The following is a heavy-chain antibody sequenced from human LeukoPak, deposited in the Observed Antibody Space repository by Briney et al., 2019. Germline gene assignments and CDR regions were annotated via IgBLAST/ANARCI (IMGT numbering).Heavy chain of an antibody. CDR2: IYSGGST. J-gene: IGHJ4*02. V-gene: IGHV3-66*01. D-gene: IGHD2-2*01. CDR3: ARDQYCSSTSCPFDY. CDR1: GFTFSSNY. Sequence: GGSLRLSCAASGFTFSSNYMSWVRQAPGKGLEWVSVIYSGGSTYYADSVKGRFTTSRGNSKNTLYLQMNSLRAEDTAVYYCARDQYCSSTSCPFDYWGQGTLVTVSS.